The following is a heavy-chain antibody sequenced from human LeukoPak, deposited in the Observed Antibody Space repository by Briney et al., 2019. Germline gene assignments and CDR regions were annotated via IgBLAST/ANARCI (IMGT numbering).Heavy chain of an antibody. CDR1: GGTFSSYA. CDR3: AGGGIPGIAAAGTPYFFDY. D-gene: IGHD6-13*01. V-gene: IGHV1-69*13. J-gene: IGHJ4*02. Sequence: EASVKVSCKASGGTFSSYAISWVRQAPGQGLEWMGGIIPIFGTANYAQKFQGRVTITADESTSTAYMELSSLRSEDTAVYYCAGGGIPGIAAAGTPYFFDYWGQGTLVTVSS. CDR2: IIPIFGTA.